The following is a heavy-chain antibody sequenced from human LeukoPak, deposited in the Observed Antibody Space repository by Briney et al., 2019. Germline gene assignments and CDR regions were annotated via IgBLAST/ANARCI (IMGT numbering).Heavy chain of an antibody. V-gene: IGHV4-39*07. Sequence: PSEALSLTCTVSGGSISSSSYYWGWIRQPPGKGLEWIGSIYYSGSTYYNPSLKSRVTISVDTSKNQFSLKLSSVTAADTAVYYCARGGPIRNVYAFDIWGQGTMVTVSS. CDR2: IYYSGST. J-gene: IGHJ3*02. CDR3: ARGGPIRNVYAFDI. CDR1: GGSISSSSYY.